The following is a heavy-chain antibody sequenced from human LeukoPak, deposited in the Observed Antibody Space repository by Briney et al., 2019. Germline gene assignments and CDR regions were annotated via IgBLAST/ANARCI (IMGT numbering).Heavy chain of an antibody. CDR3: AREKVVPAAIPDYYFDY. CDR2: ISAYNGNT. D-gene: IGHD2-2*01. CDR1: GYTFTSYG. J-gene: IGHJ4*02. V-gene: IGHV1-18*01. Sequence: ASVKVSCKASGYTFTSYGISWVRQAPGQGLEWMGWISAYNGNTNYAQKLQGRVTMTTDTSTSTAYMELRSLRSDDTAVYYCAREKVVPAAIPDYYFDYWGQGTLVTVSS.